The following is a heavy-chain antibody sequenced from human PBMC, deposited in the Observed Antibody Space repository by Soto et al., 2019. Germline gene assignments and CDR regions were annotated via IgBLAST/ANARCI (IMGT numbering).Heavy chain of an antibody. CDR3: ARKRTTVVTQAYFDH. D-gene: IGHD2-21*02. CDR1: GYTFINYN. CDR2: ISPKSGGT. Sequence: DSVRVSYKAAGYTFINYNMRLVRQAHAQGFEWMGRISPKSGGTNYAQKFQGRVSMTWDTSLKTAYMELSSLMSDDTAVYYCARKRTTVVTQAYFDHWGQGAMVTGSS. J-gene: IGHJ4*02. V-gene: IGHV1-2*02.